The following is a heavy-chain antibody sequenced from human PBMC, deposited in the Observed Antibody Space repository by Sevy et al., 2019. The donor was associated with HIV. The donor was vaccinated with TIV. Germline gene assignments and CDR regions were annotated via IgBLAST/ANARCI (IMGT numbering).Heavy chain of an antibody. CDR3: TTDSKKRGLSALLDY. CDR1: GFTFSNAW. V-gene: IGHV3-15*01. CDR2: IKSKTDGGTT. Sequence: GGSLRLSCAASGFTFSNAWMSWVRQAPGKGLERVGRIKSKTDGGTTDYAAPVTGRFTISRDDSKNTLYLQMNSLKTEDTAIYYCTTDSKKRGLSALLDYWSQGTMVTVSS. D-gene: IGHD3-10*01. J-gene: IGHJ4*02.